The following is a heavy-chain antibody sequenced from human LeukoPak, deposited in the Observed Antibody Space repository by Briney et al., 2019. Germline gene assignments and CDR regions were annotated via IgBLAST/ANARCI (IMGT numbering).Heavy chain of an antibody. V-gene: IGHV1-2*02. CDR3: ARDQYSSSSYFDY. J-gene: IGHJ4*02. CDR1: GYTFTGYY. D-gene: IGHD6-13*01. CDR2: INPNSGGT. Sequence: ASVKVSCKASGYTFTGYYMHWVRQAPGQGLEWMGWINPNSGGTNYAQKFQGRVTMTRDTSISTAYMELSRLRSDDTAVYYCARDQYSSSSYFDYWGQGTLVTVSS.